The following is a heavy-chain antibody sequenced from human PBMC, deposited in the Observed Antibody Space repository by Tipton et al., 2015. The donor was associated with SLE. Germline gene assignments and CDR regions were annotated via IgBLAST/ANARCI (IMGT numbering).Heavy chain of an antibody. J-gene: IGHJ3*02. Sequence: SLRLSCAASGFTFSDYYMSWIRQAPGKGLEWVSYISSSGSTIYYADSVKGRFTISRDNAKNSLYLQMNSLRAEDTAVYYCASGNYDSSGYDAFDIWGQGTMVTVSS. V-gene: IGHV3-11*04. D-gene: IGHD3-22*01. CDR3: ASGNYDSSGYDAFDI. CDR1: GFTFSDYY. CDR2: ISSSGSTI.